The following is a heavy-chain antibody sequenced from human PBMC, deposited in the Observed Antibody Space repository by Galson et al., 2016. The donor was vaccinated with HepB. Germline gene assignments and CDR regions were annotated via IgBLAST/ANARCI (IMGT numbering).Heavy chain of an antibody. J-gene: IGHJ3*02. Sequence: SVKVSCKVSGYFLSKISMHWVRQAPGKGLEWMGGFVPEHGETKYAQKSQGRVTMIEDISTDTAYMDLSSLRFDDTAVYYCKTGMGPGAFDIWGQGTMITVSS. CDR1: GYFLSKIS. CDR2: FVPEHGET. CDR3: KTGMGPGAFDI. D-gene: IGHD1-14*01. V-gene: IGHV1-24*01.